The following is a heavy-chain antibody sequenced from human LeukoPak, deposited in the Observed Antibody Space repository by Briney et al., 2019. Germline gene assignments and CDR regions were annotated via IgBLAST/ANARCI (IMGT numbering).Heavy chain of an antibody. J-gene: IGHJ4*02. CDR3: ARSTAPYYYDSSGYYYRE. V-gene: IGHV4-34*01. Sequence: SETLSLTCAVYGGSFSGYYWSWIRQPPGKGLEWIGYIYHSGSTNYNPSLKSRVTISVDTSKNQFSLKLSSVTAADTAVYYSARSTAPYYYDSSGYYYREWGQGTLVTVSS. D-gene: IGHD3-22*01. CDR2: IYHSGST. CDR1: GGSFSGYY.